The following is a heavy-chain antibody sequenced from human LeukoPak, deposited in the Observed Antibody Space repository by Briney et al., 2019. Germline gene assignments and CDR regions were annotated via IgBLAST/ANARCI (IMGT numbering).Heavy chain of an antibody. J-gene: IGHJ6*02. CDR1: GFTFSNYA. CDR2: ISGSGGGT. V-gene: IGHV3-23*01. D-gene: IGHD3-10*01. CDR3: ARDTYYYGSGRRYYYYYAMDV. Sequence: GGSLRLSCAASGFTFSNYAMTWVRQAPGKGLEWVSGISGSGGGTYYTDSVEGRLTISRDNSKNTLYLQMNSLRPEDTAVYYCARDTYYYGSGRRYYYYYAMDVWGQGTTVTVSS.